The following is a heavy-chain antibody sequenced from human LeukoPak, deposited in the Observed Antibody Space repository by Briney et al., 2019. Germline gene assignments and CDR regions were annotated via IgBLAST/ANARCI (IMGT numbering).Heavy chain of an antibody. CDR2: ISGSSGYI. CDR3: ARVNSGWFDP. J-gene: IGHJ5*02. CDR1: GFTFNDYN. Sequence: PGGSLRLSCAASGFTFNDYNLNWVRQAPGKGLEWVSSISGSSGYIYYADSVKGRFTISRDNANNSLYLQMNSLRAEDTAIYYCARVNSGWFDPWGQGTLVTVSS. D-gene: IGHD3-10*01. V-gene: IGHV3-21*01.